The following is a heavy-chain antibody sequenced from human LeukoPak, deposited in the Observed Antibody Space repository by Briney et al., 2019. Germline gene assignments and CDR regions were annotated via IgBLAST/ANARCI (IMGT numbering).Heavy chain of an antibody. CDR1: GGTFSSYA. V-gene: IGHV1-69*05. J-gene: IGHJ3*02. CDR2: IIPIFGTA. CDR3: ARERSYYDFWSRIPKYDAFDI. D-gene: IGHD3-3*01. Sequence: ASVKVSCKASGGTFSSYAISWVRQAPGQGLEWMGGIIPIFGTANYAQKFQGRVTITTDESTSTAYMEPSSLRSEDTAVYYCARERSYYDFWSRIPKYDAFDIWGQGTMVTVSS.